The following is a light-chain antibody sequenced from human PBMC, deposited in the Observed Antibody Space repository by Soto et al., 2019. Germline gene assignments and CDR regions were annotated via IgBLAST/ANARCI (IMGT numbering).Light chain of an antibody. CDR1: QSVNRN. J-gene: IGKJ1*01. CDR3: QQYNNWWT. V-gene: IGKV3-15*01. Sequence: EIVMTQSPATLSVSPWERATLSCRASQSVNRNLAWYQQKPGQAPRLLIYAASTRATGIPARFSGSGSETEFTLTISSLQSEDFAIYYCQQYNNWWTFGQGTKVEI. CDR2: AAS.